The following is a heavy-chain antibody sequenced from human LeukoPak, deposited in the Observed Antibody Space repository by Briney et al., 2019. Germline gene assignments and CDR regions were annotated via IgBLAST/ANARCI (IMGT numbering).Heavy chain of an antibody. D-gene: IGHD3-3*02. V-gene: IGHV3-23*01. CDR2: ISGSGSGDST. Sequence: AGGSLRLSCAASGFTFSSYAMNWVRQAPGKGLEWVSAISGSGSGDSTYYADSVKGRFTISRDNSKNTLYLQMSSLRAEDTAVYYCAKIRAPAYDFWGQGTMVTVSS. CDR3: AKIRAPAYDF. J-gene: IGHJ3*01. CDR1: GFTFSSYA.